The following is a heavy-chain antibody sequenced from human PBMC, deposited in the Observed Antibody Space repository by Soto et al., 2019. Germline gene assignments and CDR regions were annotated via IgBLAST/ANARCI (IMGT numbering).Heavy chain of an antibody. Sequence: SDTLSLTCTVSGGSINNNGYFWSWIRQPPGSGLEWIGHIYNSGSTYSNPSLKSRLTISVDTSKNQFSLKLSSVTAADTAVYYCARGPSGDKVDYWGQGTLVTVSS. V-gene: IGHV4-30-4*02. CDR3: ARGPSGDKVDY. CDR2: IYNSGST. CDR1: GGSINNNGYF. J-gene: IGHJ4*02. D-gene: IGHD1-26*01.